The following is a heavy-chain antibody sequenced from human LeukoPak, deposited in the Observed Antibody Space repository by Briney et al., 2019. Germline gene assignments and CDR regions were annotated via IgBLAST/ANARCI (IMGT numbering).Heavy chain of an antibody. CDR2: IRSINYGGTI. Sequence: GGSLRLPCSASGFTFGDYPMSWVRQAPGRGLEWVGFIRSINYGGTIEYAASVKGRFTISRDDSRSIAYLQLNSLHTEDTAVYYCTRGGHSGLSQSWGQGTLVTVSS. CDR1: GFTFGDYP. D-gene: IGHD2/OR15-2a*01. CDR3: TRGGHSGLSQS. V-gene: IGHV3-49*04. J-gene: IGHJ5*02.